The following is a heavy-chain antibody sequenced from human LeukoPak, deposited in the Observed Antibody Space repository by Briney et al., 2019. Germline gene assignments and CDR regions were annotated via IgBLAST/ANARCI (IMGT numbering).Heavy chain of an antibody. D-gene: IGHD4-17*01. CDR2: IQNRGNA. CDR3: ARVGSLTTFD. J-gene: IGHJ4*02. Sequence: SETLSLTCTVSGGSISTYYWTWLRQPPGKGLEWIGYIQNRGNADYNPSLKSRVTISVDTSNNHCSLRLSSVTAADTAMYYCARVGSLTTFDWGQGTLVTVSS. V-gene: IGHV4-59*01. CDR1: GGSISTYY.